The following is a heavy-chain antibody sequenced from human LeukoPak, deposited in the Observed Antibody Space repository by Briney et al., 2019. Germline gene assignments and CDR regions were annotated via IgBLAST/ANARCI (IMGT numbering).Heavy chain of an antibody. CDR3: ARALDFWSGYYVS. CDR2: IYSGGST. CDR1: GFTVSSNY. J-gene: IGHJ5*02. Sequence: GGSLRLSCAASGFTVSSNYMSWVSQAPGKGLEWVPVIYSGGSTYYADSVKGRFTISRDNSKNTLYLQMNSLRAEDTAVYYCARALDFWSGYYVSWGQGTLVTVSS. D-gene: IGHD3-3*01. V-gene: IGHV3-53*01.